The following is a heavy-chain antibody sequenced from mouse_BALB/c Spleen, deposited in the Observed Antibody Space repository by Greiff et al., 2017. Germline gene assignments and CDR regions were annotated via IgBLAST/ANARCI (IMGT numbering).Heavy chain of an antibody. J-gene: IGHJ1*01. CDR3: ARKYYGSSYVSYWYFDV. CDR2: ISYSGST. Sequence: DVQLQESGPSLVKPSQTLSLTCSVTGDSITSGYWNWIRKFPGNKLEYMGYISYSGSTYYNPSLKSRISITRDTSKNQYYLQLNSVTTEDTATYYCARKYYGSSYVSYWYFDVWGAGTTVTVSS. CDR1: GDSITSGY. V-gene: IGHV3-8*02. D-gene: IGHD1-1*01.